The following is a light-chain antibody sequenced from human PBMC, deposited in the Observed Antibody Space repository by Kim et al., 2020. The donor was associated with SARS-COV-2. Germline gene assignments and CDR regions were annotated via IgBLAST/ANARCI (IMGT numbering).Light chain of an antibody. CDR3: CSYAGSYGV. J-gene: IGLJ3*02. V-gene: IGLV2-11*01. CDR2: DVS. Sequence: LTQPRSVSGSPGQSVTISCTGTSSDVGGYNYVSWYQQHPGKAPKLMIYDVSKRPSGVPDRFSGSKSGNTASLTISGLQAEDEADYYCCSYAGSYGVF. CDR1: SSDVGGYNY.